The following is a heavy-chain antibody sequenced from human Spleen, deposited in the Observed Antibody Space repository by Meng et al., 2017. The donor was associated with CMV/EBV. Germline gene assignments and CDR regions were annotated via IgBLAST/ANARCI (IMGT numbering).Heavy chain of an antibody. CDR1: GYTFTGYY. D-gene: IGHD6-19*01. CDR3: ARDSSGWYNWLDP. CDR2: INPNSGGT. Sequence: KASGYTFTGYYMHWVRQAPGQGLEWMGWINPNSGGTNYAQKFQGRVTMTRDTSISTAYMELSRLRSDDTAVYYCARDSSGWYNWLDPWGQGTLVTVSS. V-gene: IGHV1-2*02. J-gene: IGHJ5*02.